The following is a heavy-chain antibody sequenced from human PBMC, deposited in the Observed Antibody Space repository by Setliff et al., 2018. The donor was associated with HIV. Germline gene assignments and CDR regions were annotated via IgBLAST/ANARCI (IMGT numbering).Heavy chain of an antibody. Sequence: SETLSLTCAVYGGSLSGYYWRWIRQPPGKGLEWIGDVSHTGSTNYNPSLKSRITISADTPKNQFSLKLSSVTAADTAVYYCARGFCPSGVCFPNSYYYMDVWGKGTTVTVSS. CDR3: ARGFCPSGVCFPNSYYYMDV. V-gene: IGHV4-34*01. J-gene: IGHJ6*03. CDR1: GGSLSGYY. CDR2: VSHTGST. D-gene: IGHD2-8*01.